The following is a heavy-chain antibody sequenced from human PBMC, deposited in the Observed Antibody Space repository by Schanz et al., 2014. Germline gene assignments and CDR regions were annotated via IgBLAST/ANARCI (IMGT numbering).Heavy chain of an antibody. CDR3: ARRGLRVDGVFDY. Sequence: EVQLVESGGGLIQPGGSLRLSCAASGFNVSGNFMSWVRQAPGKGLEWVSIIQTSGNTYYPDSVKGRFAISRDNSKNTVYLQMTSLRVEDTAVYYCARRGLRVDGVFDYWGQGTLVTVSS. CDR1: GFNVSGNF. J-gene: IGHJ4*02. D-gene: IGHD4-17*01. V-gene: IGHV3-53*01. CDR2: IQTSGNT.